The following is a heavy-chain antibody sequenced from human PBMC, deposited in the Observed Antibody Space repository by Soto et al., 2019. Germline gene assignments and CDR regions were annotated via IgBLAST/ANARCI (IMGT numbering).Heavy chain of an antibody. Sequence: EVPLVESGGGFVQPGGSLRLSCAASGFTFSNYWMHWVRQVPGKELVWVSRINSDGSSTTYADSVRGRFTISRDNAKNPLSLQMRSLRGEDTAVYYCTRDPAPICWCECWGRGTLVTVS. D-gene: IGHD3-3*02. CDR3: TRDPAPICWCEC. J-gene: IGHJ5*01. V-gene: IGHV3-74*01. CDR2: INSDGSST. CDR1: GFTFSNYW.